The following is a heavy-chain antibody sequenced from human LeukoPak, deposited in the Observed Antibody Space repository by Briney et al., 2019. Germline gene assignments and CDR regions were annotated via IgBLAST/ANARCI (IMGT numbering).Heavy chain of an antibody. CDR2: IYSGGNT. Sequence: PGGSLRLSCAPSGFTVSSNYMSWLRQAPGKGLEWVSVIYSGGNTYYADSVKGRFTISRDNSKNTLFLQMNSLRAEDTAVYYCARESSWGIFDYWGQGTLVTVSS. CDR1: GFTVSSNY. J-gene: IGHJ4*02. CDR3: ARESSWGIFDY. D-gene: IGHD2-15*01. V-gene: IGHV3-53*01.